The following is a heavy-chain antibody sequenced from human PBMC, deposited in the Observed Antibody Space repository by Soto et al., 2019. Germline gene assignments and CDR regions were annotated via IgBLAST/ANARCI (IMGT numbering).Heavy chain of an antibody. Sequence: QVQLVQSGAEVKKPGASVKVSCKASCYTFTSYFISWVRQAPGQGLEWMGWISAYNGNTNYDQKLQGRVTMTTDTSTSTAYMEMRSMQSDDTAVYYCAGEAPPRLTWGQGTLVTVSS. CDR3: AGEAPPRLT. J-gene: IGHJ5*02. CDR1: CYTFTSYF. CDR2: ISAYNGNT. V-gene: IGHV1-18*01.